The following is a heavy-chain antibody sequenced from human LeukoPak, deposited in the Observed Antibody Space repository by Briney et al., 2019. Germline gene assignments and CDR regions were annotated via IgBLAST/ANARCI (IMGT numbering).Heavy chain of an antibody. CDR1: GYSFTSYW. V-gene: IGHV5-51*01. Sequence: GESLKISCKGSGYSFTSYWIGWVRQMPGKGLEWMGIVYPGDSDNRYSPSFQGQVTISVDKSISTAYLQWSSLKASDTAMYYCTRAASYSSLRYNWFDPWGQGTLVTVSS. CDR2: VYPGDSDN. D-gene: IGHD3-10*01. J-gene: IGHJ5*02. CDR3: TRAASYSSLRYNWFDP.